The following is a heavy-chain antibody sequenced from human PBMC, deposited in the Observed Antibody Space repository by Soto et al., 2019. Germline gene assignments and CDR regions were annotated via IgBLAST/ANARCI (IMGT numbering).Heavy chain of an antibody. J-gene: IGHJ6*02. D-gene: IGHD3-3*01. CDR2: IKSDGTT. Sequence: GGSLRLSCAASGFSVSNYWMNWVRQAPGKGLVWVSHIKSDGTTSYADSVEGRFTVSRDDAKNTFYLQMNGVRAEDTAVYYCAKDRGEEGLKFLEWFGGMDVWGHGTTVTVSS. CDR3: AKDRGEEGLKFLEWFGGMDV. CDR1: GFSVSNYW. V-gene: IGHV3-74*01.